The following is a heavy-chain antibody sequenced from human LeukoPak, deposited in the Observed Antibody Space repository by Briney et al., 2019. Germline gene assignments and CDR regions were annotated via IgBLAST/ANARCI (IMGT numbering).Heavy chain of an antibody. CDR1: GFTVSSNY. Sequence: GGSLRLSCAASGFTVSSNYMSWVRQAPGKGLEWVSVIYSGGSTYYADSVKGRFTISRDNSKNTLYLQMNSLRAGDTAVYYCARDTGDSLIDYWGQGTLVTVSS. D-gene: IGHD5-12*01. CDR2: IYSGGST. J-gene: IGHJ4*02. CDR3: ARDTGDSLIDY. V-gene: IGHV3-53*01.